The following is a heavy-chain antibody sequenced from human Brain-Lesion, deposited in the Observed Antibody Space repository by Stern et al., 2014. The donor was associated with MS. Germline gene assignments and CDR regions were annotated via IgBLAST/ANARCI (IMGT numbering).Heavy chain of an antibody. CDR2: MHPNSETT. D-gene: IGHD1-26*01. V-gene: IGHV1-8*01. CDR3: AREGVIVGPNRFDY. CDR1: GYTFTGYE. Sequence: QMQLVQSGAEVKKPGASVKVSCKTSGYTFTGYEINWVRQAPGQGLEWMGWMHPNSETTGSAEKFQGRVTLTRNTSISTAYLELRSLSPDDTAVYYCAREGVIVGPNRFDYWGQGTLVTVSS. J-gene: IGHJ4*02.